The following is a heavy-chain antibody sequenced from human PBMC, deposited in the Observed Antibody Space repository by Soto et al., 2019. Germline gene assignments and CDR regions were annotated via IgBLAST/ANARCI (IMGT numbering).Heavy chain of an antibody. V-gene: IGHV4-59*01. D-gene: IGHD3-10*01. CDR1: GGSISSYY. Sequence: SETLSLTCTVSGGSISSYYWSWIRQPPGKGLEWIGYMYYSGSTDYNPSLKSRVTISVDTSKNQFSLNLSSVTAADTAVYYCARGLGERKKSFDYWGPGTLVTVSS. CDR3: ARGLGERKKSFDY. J-gene: IGHJ4*02. CDR2: MYYSGST.